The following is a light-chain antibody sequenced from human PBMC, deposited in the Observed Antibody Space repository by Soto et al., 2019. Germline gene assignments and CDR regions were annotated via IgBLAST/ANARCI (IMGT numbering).Light chain of an antibody. Sequence: EMVMTQSRATLSVSPGERATLSCRASESINTNLAWYQQRPGQPPRLLIYSASVRATGIPARFSGSGSGTEFTLTISSLQSEDFAIYYCLQHHNRHTFGGGTKVDIK. CDR1: ESINTN. CDR2: SAS. J-gene: IGKJ4*01. CDR3: LQHHNRHT. V-gene: IGKV3-15*01.